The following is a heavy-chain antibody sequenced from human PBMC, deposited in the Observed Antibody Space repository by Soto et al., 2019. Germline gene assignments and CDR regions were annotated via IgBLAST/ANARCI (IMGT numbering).Heavy chain of an antibody. J-gene: IGHJ6*02. CDR2: IRSSSSYI. Sequence: EVQLVESGGGLVKPGGSLRLSCAASGFTFSSYSMNWVRQAPGKGLEWVSSIRSSSSYIYYADSVKGRFTISRDNAKNSLYLQMNCLIAEDTAVYYCARDRTATTYYYGMDVWGQGTTVTVFS. CDR3: ARDRTATTYYYGMDV. D-gene: IGHD2-21*02. V-gene: IGHV3-21*01. CDR1: GFTFSSYS.